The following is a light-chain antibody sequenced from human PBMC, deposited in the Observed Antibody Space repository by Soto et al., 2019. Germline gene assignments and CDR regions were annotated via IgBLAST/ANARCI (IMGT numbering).Light chain of an antibody. CDR1: QSISST. CDR3: QQSYSTPRT. J-gene: IGKJ1*01. CDR2: ATS. V-gene: IGKV1-39*01. Sequence: DIQMTQSPSSLSASVGDRVTITCRASQSISSTLNWYQQKPGEAPKLLIYATSTLHSGVPSRFSGRASGTDFTLTISSLQPEDFATYYCQQSYSTPRTFGQGTKVDIK.